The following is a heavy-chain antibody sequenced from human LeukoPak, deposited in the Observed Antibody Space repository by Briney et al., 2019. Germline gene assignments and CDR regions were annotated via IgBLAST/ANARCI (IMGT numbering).Heavy chain of an antibody. D-gene: IGHD6-19*01. J-gene: IGHJ4*02. Sequence: GGSLRLSCAASGFSFSTYAMTWVRQAPGRGLEWVSAISGSGGSTYYADSVKGRFTISRDNSKNTLYLQMNSLRAEDTAVYYCAKASSGWSPPDYWGQGTLVTVSS. V-gene: IGHV3-23*01. CDR2: ISGSGGST. CDR3: AKASSGWSPPDY. CDR1: GFSFSTYA.